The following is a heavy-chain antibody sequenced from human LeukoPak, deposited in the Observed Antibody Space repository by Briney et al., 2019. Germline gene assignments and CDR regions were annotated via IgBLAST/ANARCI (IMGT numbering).Heavy chain of an antibody. CDR1: GFTFSSYS. CDR2: IKSKTDGGTR. V-gene: IGHV3-15*01. Sequence: GASLTLSWAASGFTFSSYSMNSARQPPGEGLEWVGFIKSKTDGGTRDYAAPVKGRFTISRDDSKNTLYLQMNSLKTEDTAVYYCTTFDYAAFLIWGQGTMVTVSS. D-gene: IGHD4/OR15-4a*01. J-gene: IGHJ3*02. CDR3: TTFDYAAFLI.